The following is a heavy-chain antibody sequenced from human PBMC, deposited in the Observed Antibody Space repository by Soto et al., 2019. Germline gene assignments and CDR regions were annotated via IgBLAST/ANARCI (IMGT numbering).Heavy chain of an antibody. CDR1: GESISSGGYY. CDR2: IYDSESA. Sequence: QVQLQESGPGLVKASQTLSLICSVSGESISSGGYYWSWIRHHPGKGLEWIGYIYDSESAYYNPSLKSLVTISMDTSKNHFAMKLSSVTAADTAVYYCARASSSSSAADYWGQGTLITVSS. V-gene: IGHV4-31*01. J-gene: IGHJ4*02. CDR3: ARASSSSSAADY. D-gene: IGHD6-6*01.